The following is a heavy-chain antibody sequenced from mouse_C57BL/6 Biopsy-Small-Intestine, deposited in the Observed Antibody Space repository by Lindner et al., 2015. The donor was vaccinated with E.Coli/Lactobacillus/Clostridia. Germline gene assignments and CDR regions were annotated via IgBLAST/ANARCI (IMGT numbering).Heavy chain of an antibody. J-gene: IGHJ2*01. D-gene: IGHD1-3*01. CDR3: ARDYQPQTKTDYFDY. Sequence: SVKVSCKASDYTFTSYGISWVRQAPGQGLEWMGWISGYDGDTNYAQKFQDRVTMTTDTSTSTAYMELRSLRSDDTAVYYCARDYQPQTKTDYFDYWGHGTLVTVSS. CDR2: ISGYDGDT. V-gene: IGHV1S126*01. CDR1: DYTFTSYG.